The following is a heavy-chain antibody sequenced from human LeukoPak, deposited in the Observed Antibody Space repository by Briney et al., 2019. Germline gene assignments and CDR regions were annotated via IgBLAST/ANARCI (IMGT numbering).Heavy chain of an antibody. Sequence: GSLRLSCAASGFTFSSYEMNWVRQPPGKGLEWIGSIYYSGSTYYNPSLKSRVTISVDTSKNQFSLKLSSVTAADTAVYYCASQEYYYDSSGYLSGVGYYYYMDVWGKGTTVTVSS. V-gene: IGHV4-39*07. D-gene: IGHD3-22*01. J-gene: IGHJ6*03. CDR2: IYYSGST. CDR3: ASQEYYYDSSGYLSGVGYYYYMDV. CDR1: GFTFSSYE.